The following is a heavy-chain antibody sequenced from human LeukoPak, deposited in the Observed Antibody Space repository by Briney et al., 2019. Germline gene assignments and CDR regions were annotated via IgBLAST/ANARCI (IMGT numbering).Heavy chain of an antibody. CDR2: VSSTGKTT. Sequence: PGGSLRLSCAASGFTFSSYSMNWVRQAPGKGLEWISYVSSTGKTTYYAASVKGRVTFSRDDADNSLYLQMNSLRVEDTGIYYCASRPLSGRSPWYTLDFWGQGVLVTVSS. D-gene: IGHD6-13*01. J-gene: IGHJ4*02. CDR3: ASRPLSGRSPWYTLDF. V-gene: IGHV3-48*04. CDR1: GFTFSSYS.